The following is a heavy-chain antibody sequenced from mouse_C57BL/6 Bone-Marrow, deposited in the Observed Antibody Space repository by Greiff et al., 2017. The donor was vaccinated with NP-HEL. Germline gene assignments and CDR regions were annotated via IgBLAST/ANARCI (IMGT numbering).Heavy chain of an antibody. Sequence: QVQLQQSGAELVKPGASVKLSCKASGYTFTSYWMHWVKQRPGQGLEWIGMIHPNSGSTNYNEKFKSKATLTVDKSTSTAYMQLSSLTSEDSAVYYCARVYYYGSSFLWGQGTTLTVSS. CDR1: GYTFTSYW. CDR3: ARVYYYGSSFL. CDR2: IHPNSGST. D-gene: IGHD1-1*01. J-gene: IGHJ2*01. V-gene: IGHV1-64*01.